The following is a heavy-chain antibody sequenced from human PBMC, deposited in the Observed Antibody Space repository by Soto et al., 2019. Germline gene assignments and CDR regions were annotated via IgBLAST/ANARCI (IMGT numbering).Heavy chain of an antibody. V-gene: IGHV4-39*01. D-gene: IGHD6-19*01. Sequence: QLQLQESGPGLVKPSETLSLTCTVSGGSISSSSYHWGWIRQPPGKGLEWIGSIYYSGTTYYNPSLKSRVXIXXDTPKNQFPLKLSSVTAADTAVYYCARSISVAMGFWGQGTLVTVSS. CDR2: IYYSGTT. CDR3: ARSISVAMGF. CDR1: GGSISSSSYH. J-gene: IGHJ4*02.